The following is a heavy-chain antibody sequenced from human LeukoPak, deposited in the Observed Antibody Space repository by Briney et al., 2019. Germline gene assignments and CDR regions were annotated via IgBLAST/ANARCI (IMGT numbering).Heavy chain of an antibody. CDR2: ISGSGGST. V-gene: IGHV3-23*01. Sequence: PGGSLRLSCAASGFTFSSYAMSWVCQAPGKGLEWVSAISGSGGSTYYADSVKGRFTISRDNSKNTLYLQMNSLRAEDTAVYYCAKVQQLVRGGFDYWGQGTLVTVSS. J-gene: IGHJ4*02. D-gene: IGHD6-13*01. CDR1: GFTFSSYA. CDR3: AKVQQLVRGGFDY.